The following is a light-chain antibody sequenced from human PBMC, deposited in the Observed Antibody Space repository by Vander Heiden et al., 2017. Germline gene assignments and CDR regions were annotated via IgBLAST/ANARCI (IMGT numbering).Light chain of an antibody. CDR2: KVS. J-gene: IGKJ4*01. CDR1: QSLVYRDGNTY. Sequence: DVVMTQSPLSLPVTLGQPASISCRSSQSLVYRDGNTYLNWFQQRPGQSPRRLIYKVSSRDSGVPDRFSGSGSGTDFTLKISRVEAEDVGVYYCMQGTHWPPTFGGGTKVEIK. CDR3: MQGTHWPPT. V-gene: IGKV2-30*01.